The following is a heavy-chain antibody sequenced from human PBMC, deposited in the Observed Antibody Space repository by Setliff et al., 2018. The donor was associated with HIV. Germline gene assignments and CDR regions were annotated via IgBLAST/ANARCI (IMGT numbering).Heavy chain of an antibody. CDR2: ISSSSSYI. Sequence: GGSLRLSCAASGFTFSSYAMHWVRQAPGKGLEWVSSISSSSSYIYYAESVQGRFTISRDNAKNSLYLQMNSLRAEDTAVYYCARDDYMLYSYYYGMDVWGQGTTVTVSS. CDR3: ARDDYMLYSYYYGMDV. V-gene: IGHV3-21*01. D-gene: IGHD4-4*01. J-gene: IGHJ6*02. CDR1: GFTFSSYA.